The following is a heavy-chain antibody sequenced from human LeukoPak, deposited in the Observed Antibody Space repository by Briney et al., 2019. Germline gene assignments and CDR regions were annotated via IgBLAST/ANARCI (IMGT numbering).Heavy chain of an antibody. CDR1: GGSISSYY. CDR2: IYYSGST. D-gene: IGHD2-2*01. Sequence: SETLSLTCTVSGGSISSYYWSWIRQPPGKGLEWIGYIYYSGSTNYNPSLKNRVTISVDTSKNQFSLKLSSVTAADTAVYYCAASVSSTSSFDYWGQGTLVTVSS. V-gene: IGHV4-59*08. CDR3: AASVSSTSSFDY. J-gene: IGHJ4*02.